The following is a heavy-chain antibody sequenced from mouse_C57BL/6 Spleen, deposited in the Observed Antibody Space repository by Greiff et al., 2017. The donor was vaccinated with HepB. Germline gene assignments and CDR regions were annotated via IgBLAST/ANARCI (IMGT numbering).Heavy chain of an antibody. D-gene: IGHD6-2*01. V-gene: IGHV5-17*01. CDR1: GFTFSDYG. J-gene: IGHJ2*01. CDR3: AREAGVSDY. Sequence: EVKLVESGGGLVKPGGSLKLSCAASGFTFSDYGMHWVRQAPEKGLEWVAYISSGSSTIYYADTVKGRFTISRDNAKNTLFLKMTSLRSEDTAMYYCAREAGVSDYWGQGTTLTVSS. CDR2: ISSGSSTI.